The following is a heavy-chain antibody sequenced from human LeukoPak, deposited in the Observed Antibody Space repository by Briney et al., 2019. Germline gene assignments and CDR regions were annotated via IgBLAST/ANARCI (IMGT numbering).Heavy chain of an antibody. Sequence: GESLRLSYAASGFNFNSYMGWVRQAPEDGLEWVAIINRDETDIYYVDSVKGRFTISRDNAKSSLFLEMNSLRVEDTGVYYCARGDGRGRSDGATWGPGTLVTVSS. V-gene: IGHV3-7*01. CDR2: INRDETDI. CDR1: GFNFNSY. D-gene: IGHD6-19*01. J-gene: IGHJ1*01. CDR3: ARGDGRGRSDGAT.